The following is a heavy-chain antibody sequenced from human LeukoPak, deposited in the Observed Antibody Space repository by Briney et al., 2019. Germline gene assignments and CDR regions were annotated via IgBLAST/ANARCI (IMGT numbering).Heavy chain of an antibody. J-gene: IGHJ4*02. Sequence: SVKVSCKASGGTFSSYAISWVGQAPGQGLEWMGGIIPIFGTANYAQKFQGRVTITADESTSTAYMELSSLRSEDTAVYYCARAAAAAGRVGRVQAIIDYWGQGTLVTVSS. D-gene: IGHD6-13*01. V-gene: IGHV1-69*13. CDR3: ARAAAAAGRVGRVQAIIDY. CDR2: IIPIFGTA. CDR1: GGTFSSYA.